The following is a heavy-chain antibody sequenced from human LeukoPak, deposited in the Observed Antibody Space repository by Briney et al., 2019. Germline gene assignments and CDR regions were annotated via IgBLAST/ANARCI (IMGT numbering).Heavy chain of an antibody. D-gene: IGHD2-2*01. CDR3: AREFMYIGSTPT. CDR2: ISRSSSTI. J-gene: IGHJ5*02. Sequence: PGGSLRLSCAASGFTFSSYRMNWVRQAPGKGRVWVSWISRSSSTIYYADSVKGRFTISRDNAKNSLYLQMNSLRDEDTAVYYCAREFMYIGSTPTWGQGTLVTVSS. V-gene: IGHV3-48*02. CDR1: GFTFSSYR.